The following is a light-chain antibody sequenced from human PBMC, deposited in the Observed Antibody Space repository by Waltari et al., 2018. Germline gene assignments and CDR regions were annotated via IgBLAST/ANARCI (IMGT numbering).Light chain of an antibody. CDR3: HSRDTISTRV. V-gene: IGLV3-19*01. J-gene: IGLJ3*02. CDR2: GQD. Sequence: SSELTQDPAVSVALGQTVRITCQGDSPRRYYASWYQPRPGQAPRLVLYGQDNRPSGIPDRFSGSTSGDTASLTITGAQAEDEADYYCHSRDTISTRVFGGGTRLTV. CDR1: SPRRYY.